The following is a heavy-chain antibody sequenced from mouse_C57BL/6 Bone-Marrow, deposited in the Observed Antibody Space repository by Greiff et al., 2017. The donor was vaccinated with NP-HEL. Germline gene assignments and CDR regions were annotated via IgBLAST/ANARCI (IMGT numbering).Heavy chain of an antibody. J-gene: IGHJ2*01. D-gene: IGHD2-3*01. CDR2: ISYDGSN. Sequence: EVKLQESGPGLVKPSQSLSLTCSVTGYSITSGYYWNWIRQFPGNKLEWMGYISYDGSNNYNPSLKNRISITRDTSKNQFFLKLNSVTTEDTATYYCARAKAYDGYFSYYFDYWGQGTTLTVSS. CDR1: GYSITSGYY. CDR3: ARAKAYDGYFSYYFDY. V-gene: IGHV3-6*01.